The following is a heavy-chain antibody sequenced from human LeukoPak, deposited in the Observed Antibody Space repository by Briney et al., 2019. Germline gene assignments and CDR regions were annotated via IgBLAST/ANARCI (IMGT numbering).Heavy chain of an antibody. CDR3: AKAVAFVGANFSYY. D-gene: IGHD1-26*01. V-gene: IGHV3-23*01. J-gene: IGHJ4*02. CDR1: GFTFSIYA. CDR2: IGDTT. Sequence: GGSLRLSCAASGFTFSIYAMSWVRQAPGKGLEWVSAIGDTTYYADSVEGRFTISRDNSKNTLYLQMNSLRAEDAAIYYCAKAVAFVGANFSYYGGRGTLVTVS.